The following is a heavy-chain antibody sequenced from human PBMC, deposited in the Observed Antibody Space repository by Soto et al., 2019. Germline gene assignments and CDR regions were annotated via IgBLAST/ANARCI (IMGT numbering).Heavy chain of an antibody. V-gene: IGHV1-46*01. J-gene: IGHJ4*02. D-gene: IGHD5-12*01. CDR1: GYTFTSYY. CDR3: ARGNGYSGYYY. CDR2: NYASGGST. Sequence: VAVKFSCKASGYTFTSYYMHWVRKSPGQRLELMRINYASGGSTSYAQKFQGSVIMTRDMSTSTVYMELSSLRAEDTAVYYCARGNGYSGYYYWGQGSLVTVPA.